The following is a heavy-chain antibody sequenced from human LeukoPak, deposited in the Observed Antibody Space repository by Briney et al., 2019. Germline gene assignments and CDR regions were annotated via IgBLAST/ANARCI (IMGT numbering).Heavy chain of an antibody. J-gene: IGHJ5*02. CDR3: ARSNSPLGGNWFDP. CDR2: INHSGST. D-gene: IGHD3-16*01. V-gene: IGHV4-34*01. CDR1: GGSFSGYY. Sequence: SETLSLTCAVYGGSFSGYYWSWIRQPPGKGLEWIGEINHSGSTNYNPSLRSRVTVSVDTSKNQFSLKLNSVTAADTAVYYCARSNSPLGGNWFDPWGQGTLVTVSS.